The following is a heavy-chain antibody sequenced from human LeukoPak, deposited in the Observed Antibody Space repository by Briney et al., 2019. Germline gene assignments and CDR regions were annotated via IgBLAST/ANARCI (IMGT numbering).Heavy chain of an antibody. CDR3: ARGAALAYCGGDCYFDAFDI. V-gene: IGHV4-31*03. Sequence: PSETLSLTCTVSGGSISSGGYYWSWIRQHPGKGLEWIGYIYYSGSTYYNPSLKGRVTISVDTSKNQFSLKLSSVTAADTAVYYCARGAALAYCGGDCYFDAFDIWGQGTMVTVSS. J-gene: IGHJ3*02. CDR2: IYYSGST. D-gene: IGHD2-21*02. CDR1: GGSISSGGYY.